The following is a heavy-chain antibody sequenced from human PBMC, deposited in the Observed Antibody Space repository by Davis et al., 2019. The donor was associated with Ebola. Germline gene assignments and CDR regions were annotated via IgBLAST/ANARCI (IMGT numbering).Heavy chain of an antibody. J-gene: IGHJ5*02. Sequence: GGSLRLSCAASGFTFSSYSMNWVRQAPGKGLEWVSYISSSSSTIYYADSVKGRFTISRDNAKNSLYLQMNSLRDEDTAVYYCARDSIVDTAMAYLGWFDPWGQGTLVTVSS. CDR2: ISSSSSTI. V-gene: IGHV3-48*02. D-gene: IGHD5-18*01. CDR3: ARDSIVDTAMAYLGWFDP. CDR1: GFTFSSYS.